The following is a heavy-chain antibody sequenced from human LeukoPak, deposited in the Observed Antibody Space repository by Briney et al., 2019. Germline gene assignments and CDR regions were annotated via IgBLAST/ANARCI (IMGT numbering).Heavy chain of an antibody. J-gene: IGHJ4*02. D-gene: IGHD6-13*01. V-gene: IGHV4-34*01. Sequence: SETLSLTCAVYGGSFSGYYWSWIRQPPGKGLEWIGEINHSGSTNYNPSLKSRVTISVDTSKNQFSLKLSSVTAADTAVYYCARGLVQGHSDYWGQGTLVTVSS. CDR3: ARGLVQGHSDY. CDR2: INHSGST. CDR1: GGSFSGYY.